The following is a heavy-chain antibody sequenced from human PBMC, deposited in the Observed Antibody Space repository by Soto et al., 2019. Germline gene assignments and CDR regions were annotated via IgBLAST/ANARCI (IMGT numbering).Heavy chain of an antibody. CDR1: GGTFSSYA. CDR2: IIPIFGTA. J-gene: IGHJ6*02. CDR3: VQSTTGYYYGMDV. V-gene: IGHV1-69*13. Sequence: SVKVTCKASGGTFSSYAISWVRQAPGQGLEWMGGIIPIFGTANYAQKFQGRVTITADESTSTAYMELSSLRSEDTAVYYCVQSTTGYYYGMDVWGQGTTVTVSS.